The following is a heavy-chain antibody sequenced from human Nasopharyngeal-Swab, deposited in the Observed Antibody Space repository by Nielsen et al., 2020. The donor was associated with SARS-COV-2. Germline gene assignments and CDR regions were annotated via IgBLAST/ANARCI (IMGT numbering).Heavy chain of an antibody. CDR3: ARRYNSGWYGWFDP. CDR1: GGSIKSYY. Sequence: SETLSLTCSVSGGSIKSYYWNWIRQPPGKGLEWIGYISYSGSTDYNPSLKSRVIISVDTSKNQFSLKLNSVTAADTAVYYCARRYNSGWYGWFDPWGQGTPVTVSS. J-gene: IGHJ5*02. V-gene: IGHV4-59*01. D-gene: IGHD6-19*01. CDR2: ISYSGST.